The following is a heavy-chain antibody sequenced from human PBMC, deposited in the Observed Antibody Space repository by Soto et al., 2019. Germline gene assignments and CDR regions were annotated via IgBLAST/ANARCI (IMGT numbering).Heavy chain of an antibody. CDR2: IYYSGST. Sequence: PSETLSLTCTVSGGSISSSSYYWGWIRQPPGKGLEWIGSIYYSGSTYYNPSLKSRVTISVDTSKNQFSLKLSSVTAADTAVYYCARHISGRFKRVAGPRVQYWFDPWGQGTLVTVSS. V-gene: IGHV4-39*01. CDR1: GGSISSSSYY. CDR3: ARHISGRFKRVAGPRVQYWFDP. J-gene: IGHJ5*02. D-gene: IGHD6-19*01.